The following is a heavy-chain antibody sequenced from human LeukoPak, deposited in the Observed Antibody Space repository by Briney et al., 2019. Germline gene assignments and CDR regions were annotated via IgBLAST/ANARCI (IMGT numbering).Heavy chain of an antibody. J-gene: IGHJ4*02. CDR3: ARDYSSGYYDSSGYPP. CDR1: GFTFSSYS. Sequence: GGSLRLSCAASGFTFSSYSMSWVRQAPGKGLEWVSYISSSSSTIYYADSVKGRFTISRDNAKNSLYLQMNSLRDEDTAVYYCARDYSSGYYDSSGYPPWGQGTLVTVSS. V-gene: IGHV3-48*02. CDR2: ISSSSSTI. D-gene: IGHD3-22*01.